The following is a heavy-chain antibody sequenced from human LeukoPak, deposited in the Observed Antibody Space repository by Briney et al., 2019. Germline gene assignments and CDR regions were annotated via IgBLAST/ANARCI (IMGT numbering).Heavy chain of an antibody. J-gene: IGHJ4*02. V-gene: IGHV3-72*01. CDR1: GFSFSDHY. CDR3: TRGPPDY. CDR2: IRNKDNSYTT. Sequence: PGGSLRLSCAASGFSFSDHYTDWVRQAPGKGLEWVGRIRNKDNSYTTEYAASVKGRFAISRDDSKNSLYLQMNSLKAEDTAVYYCTRGPPDYWGQGTLVTVSS.